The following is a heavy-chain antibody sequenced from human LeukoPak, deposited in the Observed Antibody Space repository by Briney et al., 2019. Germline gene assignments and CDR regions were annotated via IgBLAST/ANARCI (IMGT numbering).Heavy chain of an antibody. J-gene: IGHJ5*02. CDR2: ISAGGGNT. Sequence: GGSLRLSCAASGFTFSNYAMNWVRQAPGKGLEWVSGISAGGGNTYYADSVKGRFTISRDNSKNTLYLQMHSLRAEDTAVYYCAKEYGDYGPDWFDPWGQGNLVTVSS. CDR1: GFTFSNYA. V-gene: IGHV3-23*01. D-gene: IGHD4-17*01. CDR3: AKEYGDYGPDWFDP.